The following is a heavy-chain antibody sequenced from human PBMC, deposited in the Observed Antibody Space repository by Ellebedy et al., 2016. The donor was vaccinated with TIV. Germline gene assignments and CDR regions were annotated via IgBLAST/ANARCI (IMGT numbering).Heavy chain of an antibody. D-gene: IGHD2-15*01. V-gene: IGHV1-24*01. CDR2: FDPEDGET. CDR3: ARVYCSGGSCYSILDGMDV. Sequence: ASVKVSCKVSGYTLTELSMHWVRQAPGKGLEWMGGFDPEDGETIYAQRFQGRVTMTEDTSTDTAYMELSSLRSEDTAVYYCARVYCSGGSCYSILDGMDVWGQGTTATVSS. CDR1: GYTLTELS. J-gene: IGHJ6*02.